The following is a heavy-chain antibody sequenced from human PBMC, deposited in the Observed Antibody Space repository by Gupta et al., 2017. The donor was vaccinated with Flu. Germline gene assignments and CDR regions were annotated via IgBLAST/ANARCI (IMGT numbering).Heavy chain of an antibody. CDR2: IYPSDSDT. J-gene: IGHJ3*02. Sequence: EMQLVQSGAEVKKPGESLRISCQASAYSHSGNFSNYWTGWVRQMPGRGLEWMGIIYPSDSDTEYSPPFQGQVTIAADESLTTAYLQWDSLKASDTAIYYCARLDPVPGAFDIWGQGTLVTVSS. CDR3: ARLDPVPGAFDI. V-gene: IGHV5-51*01. D-gene: IGHD1-1*01. CDR1: AYSHSGNFSNYW.